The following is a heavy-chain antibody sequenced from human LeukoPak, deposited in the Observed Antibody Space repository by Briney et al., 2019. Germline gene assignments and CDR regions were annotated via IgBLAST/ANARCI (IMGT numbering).Heavy chain of an antibody. CDR3: ARVPGITMTGGFDY. Sequence: GGSLRLSCAASGFTFSYYGMHWVRQAPGKGLEWVAVISHDGSNKYIADSVKGRFTISRDNSKNTLYLQMDSLRAEDTAVYYCARVPGITMTGGFDYWGQGTLVTVSS. CDR1: GFTFSYYG. CDR2: ISHDGSNK. J-gene: IGHJ4*02. D-gene: IGHD6-19*01. V-gene: IGHV3-30*19.